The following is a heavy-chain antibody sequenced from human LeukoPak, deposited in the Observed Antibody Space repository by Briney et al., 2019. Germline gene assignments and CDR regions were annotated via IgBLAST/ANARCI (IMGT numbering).Heavy chain of an antibody. V-gene: IGHV3-30-3*01. CDR3: ARQFGSGYLDY. Sequence: GGSLRLSCAASGLTFSSYGVHWVRQAPGKGLEWVAVISYDGSNKYYADSVKGRFTISRDNSKNTLYLQMNSLRAEDTAVYYCARQFGSGYLDYWGQGTLVTVSS. J-gene: IGHJ4*02. D-gene: IGHD2-15*01. CDR2: ISYDGSNK. CDR1: GLTFSSYG.